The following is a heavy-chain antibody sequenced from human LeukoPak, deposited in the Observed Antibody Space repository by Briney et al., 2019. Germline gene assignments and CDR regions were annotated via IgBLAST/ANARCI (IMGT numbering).Heavy chain of an antibody. J-gene: IGHJ4*02. CDR2: ISSSNSYI. Sequence: GSLRLSCAASGFTFSSYSMNWVRQAPGKGLEWVSSISSSNSYIYYADSVKGRFTISRDNAKNSLYLQMNSLRAEDTAVYYCAKADGDKPFDYWGQGTLVTVSS. V-gene: IGHV3-21*01. CDR1: GFTFSSYS. CDR3: AKADGDKPFDY. D-gene: IGHD4-17*01.